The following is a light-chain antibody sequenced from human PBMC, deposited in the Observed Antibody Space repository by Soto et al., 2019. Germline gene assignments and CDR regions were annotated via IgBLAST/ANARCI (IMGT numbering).Light chain of an antibody. CDR1: QSISSY. CDR3: QQSYSTPFT. CDR2: AAS. V-gene: IGKV1-39*01. Sequence: EMTQSPSSLSASVETRVTITCRASQSISSYLNWYQQKPGKAPKLLIYAASSLQSGVPSRFSGSGSGTDFTLTISSLQPEDFATYYCQQSYSTPFTFGQGTRLEIK. J-gene: IGKJ5*01.